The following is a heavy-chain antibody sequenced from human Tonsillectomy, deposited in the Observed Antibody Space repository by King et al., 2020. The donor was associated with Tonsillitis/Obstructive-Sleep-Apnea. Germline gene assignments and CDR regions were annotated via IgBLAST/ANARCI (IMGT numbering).Heavy chain of an antibody. J-gene: IGHJ5*02. CDR1: NDSISSFY. Sequence: QLQESGPGLVQPSETLSLTFTVSNDSISSFYWSWIRQPPRKGLEWIGHVYFSGNTNYKPSLKSRVTISVDTARNHLSLELTPVTAADTAVYYCARTFDGGPQRVARLGWFDPWGQGTLVTVSS. V-gene: IGHV4-59*01. CDR2: VYFSGNT. D-gene: IGHD3-9*01. CDR3: ARTFDGGPQRVARLGWFDP.